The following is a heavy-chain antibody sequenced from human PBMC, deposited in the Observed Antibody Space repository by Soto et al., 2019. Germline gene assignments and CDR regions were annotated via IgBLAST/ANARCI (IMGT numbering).Heavy chain of an antibody. CDR3: ARSCGGDCYSPGYYYYYGMDV. CDR2: IYYSGST. Sequence: PSETLSLTCTVSGGSISSYYWSWIRQPPGKGLEWIGYIYYSGSTNYNPSLKSRVTISVDTSKNQVSLKLSPVTAADTAVYYCARSCGGDCYSPGYYYYYGMDVWGQGTTVTVSS. D-gene: IGHD2-21*02. CDR1: GGSISSYY. V-gene: IGHV4-59*01. J-gene: IGHJ6*02.